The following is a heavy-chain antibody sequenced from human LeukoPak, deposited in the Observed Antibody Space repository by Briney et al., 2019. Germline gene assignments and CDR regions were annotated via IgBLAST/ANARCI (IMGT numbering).Heavy chain of an antibody. CDR2: IYYSGST. J-gene: IGHJ4*02. CDR3: ASDEYYYDSSGYYSRLPIDY. V-gene: IGHV4-39*07. CDR1: GGSISSSSYY. Sequence: PSETLSLTCTVSGGSISSSSYYWGWIRQPPGKGLEWIGSIYYSGSTYYNPSLKSRVTISVDTSKNQFSLKLSSVTAADTAVYYCASDEYYYDSSGYYSRLPIDYWGQGTLVTVSS. D-gene: IGHD3-22*01.